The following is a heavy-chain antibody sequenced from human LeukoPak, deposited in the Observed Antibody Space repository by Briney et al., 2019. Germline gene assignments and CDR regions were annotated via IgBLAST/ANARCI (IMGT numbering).Heavy chain of an antibody. CDR1: GFTFSSYA. J-gene: IGHJ6*02. CDR2: ISGSGGST. Sequence: PGGSLRLSCAASGFTFSSYAMSWVRQAPGKGLEWVSAISGSGGSTYYADSVKGRFTISRDNSKNTLYLQMNSLRAEDTAVYYCAKDLFAGSRASYGMDVWGQGTTVTVSS. D-gene: IGHD3-10*01. V-gene: IGHV3-23*01. CDR3: AKDLFAGSRASYGMDV.